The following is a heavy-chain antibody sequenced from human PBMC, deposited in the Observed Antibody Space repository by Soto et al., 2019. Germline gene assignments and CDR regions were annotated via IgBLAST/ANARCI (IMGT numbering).Heavy chain of an antibody. D-gene: IGHD6-13*01. V-gene: IGHV5-51*01. Sequence: PGESLKISCKGSGYSFTSYWISWVRQMPGKGLEWMGIIYPGDSDTRYSPSFQGQVTISADKSISTAYLQWSSLKASDTAMYYCARRLIAAAGLNWFDPWGQGTLVTVSS. CDR2: IYPGDSDT. CDR3: ARRLIAAAGLNWFDP. J-gene: IGHJ5*02. CDR1: GYSFTSYW.